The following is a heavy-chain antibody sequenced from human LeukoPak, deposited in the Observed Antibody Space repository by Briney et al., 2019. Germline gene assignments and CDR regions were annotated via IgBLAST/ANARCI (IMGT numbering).Heavy chain of an antibody. CDR3: ARGVDTYYYDSSGYYPFGY. CDR1: GGTFSSYA. Sequence: ASVKVSCKASGGTFSSYAISWVRQAPGQGLEWMGGIIPIFGTANYTQKFQGRVTITADESTSTAYMELSSLRSEDTAVYYCARGVDTYYYDSSGYYPFGYWGQGTLVTVSS. J-gene: IGHJ4*02. CDR2: IIPIFGTA. V-gene: IGHV1-69*13. D-gene: IGHD3-22*01.